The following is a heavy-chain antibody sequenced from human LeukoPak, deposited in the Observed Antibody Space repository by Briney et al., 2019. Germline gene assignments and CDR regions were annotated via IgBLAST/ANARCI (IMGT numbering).Heavy chain of an antibody. J-gene: IGHJ6*02. D-gene: IGHD3-16*01. CDR3: ATSALGVGDYYYYGMDV. CDR2: SIPIFGTA. Sequence: SVKVSCKASGGTFSSYAISWVGQAPGQGLEWMGGSIPIFGTANYAQKFQGRVTITADESTSTAYMELSSLRSEDTAVYYCATSALGVGDYYYYGMDVWGQGTTVTVSS. CDR1: GGTFSSYA. V-gene: IGHV1-69*01.